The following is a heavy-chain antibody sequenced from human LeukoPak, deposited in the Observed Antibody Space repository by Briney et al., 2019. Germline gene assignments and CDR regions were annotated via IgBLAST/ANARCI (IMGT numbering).Heavy chain of an antibody. CDR2: IWYDGSNK. CDR1: GFTFSSYG. D-gene: IGHD2-21*02. V-gene: IGHV3-33*06. J-gene: IGHJ2*01. CDR3: AKDVLRLNYGYFDL. Sequence: PGRSLRLSCAASGFTFSSYGMHWVRQAPGKGLEWVAVIWYDGSNKYYADSVKGRFTISRDNSKNTLYLQMNSLRAEDTAVYYCAKDVLRLNYGYFDLWGRGTLVSVSS.